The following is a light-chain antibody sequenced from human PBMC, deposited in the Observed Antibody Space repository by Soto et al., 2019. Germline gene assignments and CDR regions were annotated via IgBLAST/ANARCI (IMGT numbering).Light chain of an antibody. Sequence: DIQMTQSPSTLSASVGDRVTITCRASQSISSWLAWYQQKPGKAPKPLIYKASSLERGVPSRFSGSGSGTEFTLTISSLQPDDFATYYCQQYNSYPYTGGQGTKLEIK. CDR1: QSISSW. CDR3: QQYNSYPYT. J-gene: IGKJ2*01. V-gene: IGKV1-5*03. CDR2: KAS.